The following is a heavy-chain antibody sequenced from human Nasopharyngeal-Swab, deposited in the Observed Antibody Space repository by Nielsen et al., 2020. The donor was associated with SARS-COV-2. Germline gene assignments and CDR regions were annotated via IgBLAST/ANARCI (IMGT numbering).Heavy chain of an antibody. J-gene: IGHJ3*02. V-gene: IGHV4-59*08. CDR1: GGSISSYY. Sequence: SETLSLTCTVSGGSISSYYWSWIRQPPGKGLEWIGYIYYSGSTNYNPSPKSRVTISVDTSKNQFSLKLSSVTAADTAVYYCARLTSSGITMIGAFDIWGQGTMVTVSS. D-gene: IGHD3-22*01. CDR3: ARLTSSGITMIGAFDI. CDR2: IYYSGST.